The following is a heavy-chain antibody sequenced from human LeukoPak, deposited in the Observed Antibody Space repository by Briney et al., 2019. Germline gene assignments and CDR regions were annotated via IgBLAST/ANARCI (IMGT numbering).Heavy chain of an antibody. CDR1: GFTFTSSA. V-gene: IGHV1-58*01. J-gene: IGHJ4*02. Sequence: SVNVSCKASGFTFTSSAVQWVREARGQGLGWLGWIDDGSDNTNYAQKFQERVTINRDMSTSTAYMELSSLRSEDTAVYYCATDDVTTGSKTALGYWGQGTLVTVSS. CDR2: IDDGSDNT. CDR3: ATDDVTTGSKTALGY. D-gene: IGHD1-1*01.